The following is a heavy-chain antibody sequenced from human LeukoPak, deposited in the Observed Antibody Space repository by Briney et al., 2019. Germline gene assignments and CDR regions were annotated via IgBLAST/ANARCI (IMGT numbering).Heavy chain of an antibody. CDR1: GFTFSSYW. CDR2: INTDGSST. D-gene: IGHD3-16*01. Sequence: GGSLRLSCAASGFTFSSYWMHWVRQAPGKGLVWVSRINTDGSSTSYADSVKGRFTISRDNAKNTLYLQMNSLRAEDTAVYYCARDSPGGALDIWGQGTMVTVSS. J-gene: IGHJ3*02. CDR3: ARDSPGGALDI. V-gene: IGHV3-74*01.